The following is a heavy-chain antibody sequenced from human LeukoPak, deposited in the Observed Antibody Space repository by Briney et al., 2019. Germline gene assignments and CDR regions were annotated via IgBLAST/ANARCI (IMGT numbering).Heavy chain of an antibody. CDR2: INHSGST. V-gene: IGHV4-34*01. CDR3: ARRPTVVTPGDY. Sequence: SETLSLTYAVYGGSFSGYYWNWIRRPPGKGLEWIGEINHSGSTNYNPSLKSRATISVDTSKNQFSLKLSSVTAADTAVYYCARRPTVVTPGDYWSQGTLVTVSS. J-gene: IGHJ4*02. D-gene: IGHD4-23*01. CDR1: GGSFSGYY.